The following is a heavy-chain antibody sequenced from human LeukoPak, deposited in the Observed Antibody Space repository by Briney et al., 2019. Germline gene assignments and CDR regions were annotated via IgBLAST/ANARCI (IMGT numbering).Heavy chain of an antibody. CDR2: ISGSGGST. Sequence: GVSLRLSCAASGFTFSSYAMTWVRQAPGKGLEWVSGISGSGGSTYYADSVKGRFTISRDNSKNMVYLQMNSLRAEDTAVYCCVKVEDSSSWYRAFDIWGQGTMVTVSS. J-gene: IGHJ3*02. V-gene: IGHV3-23*01. D-gene: IGHD6-13*01. CDR1: GFTFSSYA. CDR3: VKVEDSSSWYRAFDI.